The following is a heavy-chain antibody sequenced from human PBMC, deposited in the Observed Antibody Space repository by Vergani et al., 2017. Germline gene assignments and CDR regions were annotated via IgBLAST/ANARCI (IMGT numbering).Heavy chain of an antibody. D-gene: IGHD4-17*01. Sequence: QVQLQESGPGLVKPSETLSLTCTVSGGSISSHYWSWIRQPPGKGLEWIGYIYYSGSTNYNPSLKSRVTISVDTSKNQFSLKLSSVTAADTAVYYCARNSVTTSPAEYFQHWGQGTLVTVSS. CDR1: GGSISSHY. CDR2: IYYSGST. CDR3: ARNSVTTSPAEYFQH. J-gene: IGHJ1*01. V-gene: IGHV4-59*11.